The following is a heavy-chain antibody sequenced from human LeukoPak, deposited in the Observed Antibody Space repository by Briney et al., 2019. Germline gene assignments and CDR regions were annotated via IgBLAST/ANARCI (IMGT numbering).Heavy chain of an antibody. CDR1: GFTFSSYA. V-gene: IGHV3-23*01. D-gene: IGHD6-13*01. CDR3: ATGGSSWYLVRFYFDY. Sequence: GGSLRLSCAASGFTFSSYAMSWVRQAPGKGLEWVSAISGSGGSTYYADSVKGRFTISRDNSKNTLYLQMNSLRAEDTAVYCCATGGSSWYLVRFYFDYWGQGTLVTVSS. J-gene: IGHJ4*02. CDR2: ISGSGGST.